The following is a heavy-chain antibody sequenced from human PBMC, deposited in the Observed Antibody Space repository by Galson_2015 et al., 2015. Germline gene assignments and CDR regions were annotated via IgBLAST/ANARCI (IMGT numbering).Heavy chain of an antibody. D-gene: IGHD5-12*01. CDR1: GFTFSSYA. V-gene: IGHV3-23*01. CDR3: ASRKRGSGYSGAFEI. J-gene: IGHJ3*02. CDR2: ISGSGGST. Sequence: SLRLSCAASGFTFSSYAMSWVRQAPGKGLEWVSAISGSGGSTYYADSVKGRFTISRDNSKNTLYLQMNSLRAEDTAVYYCASRKRGSGYSGAFEIWGQGTMVTVSS.